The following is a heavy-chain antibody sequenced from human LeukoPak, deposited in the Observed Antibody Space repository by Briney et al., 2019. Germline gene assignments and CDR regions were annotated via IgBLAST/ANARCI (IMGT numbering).Heavy chain of an antibody. CDR1: GFTFSSYA. CDR3: ARDLRTSVRAFDY. V-gene: IGHV3-48*03. D-gene: IGHD1-1*01. Sequence: GGSLRLSCAASGFTFSSYAMNWVRQAPGKGLEWVSNISSSGSTIFYADSVKGRFTISRDNAKNSLYLQMNSLRAEDTALYYCARDLRTSVRAFDYWGQGTLVTVSS. J-gene: IGHJ4*02. CDR2: ISSSGSTI.